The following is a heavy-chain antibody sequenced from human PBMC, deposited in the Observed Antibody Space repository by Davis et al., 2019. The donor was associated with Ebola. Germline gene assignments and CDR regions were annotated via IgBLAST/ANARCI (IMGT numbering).Heavy chain of an antibody. J-gene: IGHJ5*02. CDR2: VSHSGYS. CDR3: ARTTLTSISDAGLGYNFFAP. V-gene: IGHV4-34*01. CDR1: GGSFSGYY. D-gene: IGHD2-21*02. Sequence: SETLSLTCTIYGGSFSGYYWSWVRQPPGKGLEWLGEVSHSGYSNYTPSLKSRVTMSVDMSKNQFSLTLTSVSAADTAVYYCARTTLTSISDAGLGYNFFAPWGQGTLVTVSS.